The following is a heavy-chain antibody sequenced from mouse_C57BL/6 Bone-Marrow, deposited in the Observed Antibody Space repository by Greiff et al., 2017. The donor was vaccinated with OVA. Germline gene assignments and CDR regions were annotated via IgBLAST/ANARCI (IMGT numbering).Heavy chain of an antibody. CDR3: ARWEAAQATTPH. CDR2: IYPGSGST. J-gene: IGHJ3*01. CDR1: GYTFTSYW. D-gene: IGHD3-2*02. V-gene: IGHV1-55*01. Sequence: QVQLQQPGAELVKPGASVKMSCKASGYTFTSYWITWVKQRPGQGLEWIGDIYPGSGSTNYNEQFKSKATRTVDTSSGTAYMRLSSLTSEDSAVYYGARWEAAQATTPHWGQGTLVTVSA.